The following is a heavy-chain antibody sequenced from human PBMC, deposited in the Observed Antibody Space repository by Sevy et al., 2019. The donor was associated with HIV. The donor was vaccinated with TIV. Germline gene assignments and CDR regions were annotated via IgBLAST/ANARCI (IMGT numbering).Heavy chain of an antibody. CDR1: GFTFSSYG. J-gene: IGHJ6*02. Sequence: GGSLRLSCAASGFTFSSYGMHWVRQAPGKGLEWVAVISYDGSNKYYADSVKGRFTISRANSKNTLYLQMNSLRAGDTAVYYCANEYSGYDYISYYYYGMDVWGQGTTVTVSS. V-gene: IGHV3-30*18. D-gene: IGHD5-12*01. CDR2: ISYDGSNK. CDR3: ANEYSGYDYISYYYYGMDV.